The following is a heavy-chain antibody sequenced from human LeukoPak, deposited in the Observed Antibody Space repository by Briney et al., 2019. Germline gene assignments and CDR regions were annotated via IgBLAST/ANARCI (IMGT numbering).Heavy chain of an antibody. CDR3: GKDQYGGNPQYYSDY. V-gene: IGHV3-23*01. CDR2: ISGSGGNT. J-gene: IGHJ4*02. D-gene: IGHD4-23*01. Sequence: PGGSLRLSCAASGFTFSSYAMSWVRQAPGKGLEWVSAISGSGGNTYYADSVKGRFTISRDNSKITLYLQMNSLRAEDTAIYYCGKDQYGGNPQYYSDYWGQGTLVTVSS. CDR1: GFTFSSYA.